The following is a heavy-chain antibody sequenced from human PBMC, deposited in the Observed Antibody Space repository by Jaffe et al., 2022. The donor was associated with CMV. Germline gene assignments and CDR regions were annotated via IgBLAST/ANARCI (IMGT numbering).Heavy chain of an antibody. CDR3: AKDRRYDFWSGLEHWFDP. Sequence: EVQLVESGGGLVQPGGSLRLSCAASGFTFSSYAMSWVRQAPGKGLEWVSAISGSGGSTYYADSVKGRFTISRDNSKNTLYLQMNSLRAEDTAVYYCAKDRRYDFWSGLEHWFDPWGQGTLVTVSS. V-gene: IGHV3-23*04. J-gene: IGHJ5*02. D-gene: IGHD3-3*01. CDR1: GFTFSSYA. CDR2: ISGSGGST.